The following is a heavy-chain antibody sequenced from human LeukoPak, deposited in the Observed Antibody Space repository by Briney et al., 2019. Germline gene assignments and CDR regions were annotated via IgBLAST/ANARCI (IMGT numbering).Heavy chain of an antibody. V-gene: IGHV1-8*01. CDR3: ARVAVAGTMGDWFDP. CDR2: MNPNSGNT. J-gene: IGHJ5*02. Sequence: GASVRVSCTASGYTFTIYDINWVRQATGQGLERMGWMNPNSGNTGYAQKFQGRITMTSNASITTAYMELSSLRSEDTAVYFCARVAVAGTMGDWFDPWGQGTLVTVSS. D-gene: IGHD6-19*01. CDR1: GYTFTIYD.